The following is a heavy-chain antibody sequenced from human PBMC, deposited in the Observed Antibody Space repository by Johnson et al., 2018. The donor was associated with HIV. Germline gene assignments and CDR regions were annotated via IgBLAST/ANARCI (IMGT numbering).Heavy chain of an antibody. Sequence: VHLVESGGGLVQPGGSLRLSCAASGFTFSSYDMHWVRQATGKGLEWVSSINWNGGNTGYADSVKGRFTISRDNDENSLYLQMNSLRAEDTALYYCARVSYSGTYWAFDIWGHGTMVTVSS. V-gene: IGHV3-20*04. CDR1: GFTFSSYD. D-gene: IGHD1-26*01. CDR2: INWNGGNT. CDR3: ARVSYSGTYWAFDI. J-gene: IGHJ3*02.